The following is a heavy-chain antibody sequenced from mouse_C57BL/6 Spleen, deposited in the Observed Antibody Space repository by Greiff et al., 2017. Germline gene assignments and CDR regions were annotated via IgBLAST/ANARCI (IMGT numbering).Heavy chain of an antibody. D-gene: IGHD2-4*01. Sequence: EVKVVESGGGLVQPKGSLKLSCAASGFTFNTYAMHWVRQAPGKGLEWVARIRSKSSNYATYYADSVKDRFTISRDDSQSMLYLQMNNLKTEDTAMYYCVRERAYDYDDCLDYWGQGTTLTVSS. J-gene: IGHJ2*01. CDR1: GFTFNTYA. CDR2: IRSKSSNYAT. CDR3: VRERAYDYDDCLDY. V-gene: IGHV10-3*01.